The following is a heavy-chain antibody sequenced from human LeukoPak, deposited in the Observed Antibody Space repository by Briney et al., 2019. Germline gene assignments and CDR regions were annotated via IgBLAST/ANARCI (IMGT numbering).Heavy chain of an antibody. CDR2: FSSGGST. Sequence: GGSLRLSCAASGFTVTSSYMNWVRQVPGKRLEWVSLFSSGGSTHYGDSVKGRFTISRDNSKNTLYLQMNSLRAEDTAVYYCAKDTSWNYYGAFDIWGQGTMVTVSS. CDR1: GFTVTSSY. J-gene: IGHJ3*02. D-gene: IGHD3-10*01. CDR3: AKDTSWNYYGAFDI. V-gene: IGHV3-53*01.